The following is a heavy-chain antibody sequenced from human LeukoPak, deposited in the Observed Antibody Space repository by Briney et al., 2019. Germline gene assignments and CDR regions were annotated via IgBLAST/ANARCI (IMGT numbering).Heavy chain of an antibody. J-gene: IGHJ4*02. V-gene: IGHV3-66*01. CDR2: IYSGGST. CDR1: GFTVSSYY. CDR3: TKMADTLTGHADY. Sequence: KTGGSLRLSCAASGFTVSSYYMTWVRQAPGKGLEWVSVIYSGGSTYYADSVKGRVAISRDNSKNTLYLQMNSLRAEDTAVYYCTKMADTLTGHADYWGQGTLVTVSS. D-gene: IGHD3-9*01.